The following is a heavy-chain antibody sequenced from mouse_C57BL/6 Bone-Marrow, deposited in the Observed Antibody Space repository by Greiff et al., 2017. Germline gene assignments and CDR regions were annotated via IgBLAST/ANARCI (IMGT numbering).Heavy chain of an antibody. J-gene: IGHJ3*01. CDR2: IYPGDGDT. D-gene: IGHD2-2*01. Sequence: QVQLQQSGPELVKPGASVKISCKASGYAFSSSGMNWVKQRPGKGLEWIGRIYPGDGDTNYNGRFKGKATLTADKSSSTDYLQLSSLTSEVSAVYFCARGGYDAWFAYWGQGTLVTVAA. CDR3: ARGGYDAWFAY. CDR1: GYAFSSSG. V-gene: IGHV1-82*01.